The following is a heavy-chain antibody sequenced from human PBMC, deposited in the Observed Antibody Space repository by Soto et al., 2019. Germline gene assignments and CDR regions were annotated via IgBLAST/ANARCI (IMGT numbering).Heavy chain of an antibody. CDR3: ASSPAYGSSWYGIPPDLSHGMDV. J-gene: IGHJ6*02. CDR2: INPRGGIT. V-gene: IGHV1-46*01. CDR1: GYTFTSYY. Sequence: AAVKVSCKASGYTFTSYYIHWVRQAPGQGLEWMGIINPRGGITTYAQKFQGRLTMTGDTSTSTVYMELSSLTSEDTAMYHCASSPAYGSSWYGIPPDLSHGMDVWGQGTTVTVSS. D-gene: IGHD6-13*01.